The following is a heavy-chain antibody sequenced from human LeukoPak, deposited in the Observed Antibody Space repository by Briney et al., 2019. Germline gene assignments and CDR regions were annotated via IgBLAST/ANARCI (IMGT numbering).Heavy chain of an antibody. CDR1: GFTFTSYS. V-gene: IGHV3-23*01. Sequence: GGSLRLSCAASGFTFTSYSMTWVRQAAGKGLEWVSGINGSGCSTDIPASVKGRFTIVKSTNNNTVHLQLDILRAEATALYYCAQGGSGWYRSHFDYWGQGTLVTAFS. J-gene: IGHJ4*02. D-gene: IGHD6-19*01. CDR2: INGSGCST. CDR3: AQGGSGWYRSHFDY.